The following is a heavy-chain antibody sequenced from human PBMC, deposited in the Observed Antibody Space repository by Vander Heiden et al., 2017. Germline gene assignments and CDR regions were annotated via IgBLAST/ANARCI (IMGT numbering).Heavy chain of an antibody. V-gene: IGHV1-18*01. J-gene: IGHJ5*02. CDR3: ASGSYYNNNWFDP. CDR2: ISAYNGNT. D-gene: IGHD3-10*01. Sequence: QVQLVQPGAEVKKPGASVKVSCTASGYTFTSYGTSWGRQAPGQGLEWMGWISAYNGNTNYAQKLQGRVTMTTDTSTGTAYMELRSLRSDDTAVYYCASGSYYNNNWFDPWGQGTLVTVSS. CDR1: GYTFTSYG.